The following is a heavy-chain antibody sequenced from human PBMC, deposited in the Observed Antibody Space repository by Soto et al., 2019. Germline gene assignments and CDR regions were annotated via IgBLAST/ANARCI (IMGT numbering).Heavy chain of an antibody. CDR3: AHGDPLDFHY. J-gene: IGHJ4*02. D-gene: IGHD3-10*01. CDR1: GFALSPSGVD. CDR2: IYWNGIE. Sequence: QITLKESGPTLVKPTQTLTLTCTFSGFALSPSGVDVGWIRQPPGKALEWLALIYWNGIERYSPSLKSRLTITKDTSKTQVVLTMTNMDPVDAATYFCAHGDPLDFHYWGQGTLVTVSP. V-gene: IGHV2-5*01.